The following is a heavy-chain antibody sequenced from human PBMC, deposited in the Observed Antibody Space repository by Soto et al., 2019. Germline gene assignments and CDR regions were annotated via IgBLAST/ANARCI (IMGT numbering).Heavy chain of an antibody. CDR3: ARERDRLQLGGNYYYIMDV. CDR2: IIPIFPTP. J-gene: IGHJ6*02. CDR1: GGTFRSSA. V-gene: IGHV1-69*12. Sequence: QVQLVQSGAEVKKPGSSVKLSCKASGGTFRSSAISWVRQAPGQGLEWVGGIIPIFPTPDYAQKFQERVTIPADASASTAYMELSSLTSEDTSVSYCARERDRLQLGGNYYYIMDVWGQGTRVTVSS. D-gene: IGHD4-4*01.